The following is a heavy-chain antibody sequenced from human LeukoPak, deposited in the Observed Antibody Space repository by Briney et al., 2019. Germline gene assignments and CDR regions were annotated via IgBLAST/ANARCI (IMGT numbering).Heavy chain of an antibody. J-gene: IGHJ4*02. CDR1: GGTFSSYA. V-gene: IGHV1-69*13. Sequence: SVKVSCKASGGTFSSYAISWVRQAPGQGLEWMGGIIPIFGTANYAQKFQGRVTLTADESTSTAYMELSSLRSEDTAVYYCAKDSSGYYRLGYWGQGTLVTVSS. CDR3: AKDSSGYYRLGY. D-gene: IGHD3-22*01. CDR2: IIPIFGTA.